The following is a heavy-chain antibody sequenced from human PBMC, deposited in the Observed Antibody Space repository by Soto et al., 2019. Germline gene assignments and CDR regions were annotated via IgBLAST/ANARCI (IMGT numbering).Heavy chain of an antibody. D-gene: IGHD3-22*01. CDR1: GFRLSDHY. V-gene: IGHV3-72*01. J-gene: IGHJ4*02. CDR2: ITNEAYGFTT. Sequence: EVQLVASGGGLVQPGGSLRLSCAASGFRLSDHYMDWVRQAPGKGLDWIGRITNEAYGFTTDYAASVKGRFTISRDGFQNPIDLQINSLKTEGKAVDFCADLARGDYYLPWSQGTLITVSS. CDR3: ADLARGDYYLP.